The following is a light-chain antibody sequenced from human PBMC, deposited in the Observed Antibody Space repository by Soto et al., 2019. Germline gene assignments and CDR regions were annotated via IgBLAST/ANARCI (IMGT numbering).Light chain of an antibody. V-gene: IGKV1-6*01. J-gene: IGKJ1*01. CDR3: LQDYNCPLT. CDR1: QGIRND. CDR2: SAS. Sequence: AIQLTQSPSSLSASVGDRATITCRASQGIRNDLGWYQQKPGKAPKLLIYSASSLQSGVPSRFSGSGSGTDFTLTISSLQPEDFATYYCLQDYNCPLTFGQGTKVDIK.